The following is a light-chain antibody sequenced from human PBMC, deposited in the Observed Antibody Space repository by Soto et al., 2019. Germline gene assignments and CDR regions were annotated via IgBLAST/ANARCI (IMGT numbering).Light chain of an antibody. CDR2: DVS. Sequence: QSVLTQPRSVSGSPGQSVTISCTGTSSDVGTYDFVSWYQQHPGKAPRLMIFDVSERPSGVPDRFSGSKSGNTASLTISGLQAEDEADYYCCLYAVTFYVFGTGTKVTAL. J-gene: IGLJ1*01. CDR3: CLYAVTFYV. CDR1: SSDVGTYDF. V-gene: IGLV2-11*01.